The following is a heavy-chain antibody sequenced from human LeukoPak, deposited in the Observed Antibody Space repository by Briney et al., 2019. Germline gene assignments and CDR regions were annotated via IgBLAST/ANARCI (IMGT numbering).Heavy chain of an antibody. V-gene: IGHV1-2*02. CDR3: ARVFGGKLPFDY. CDR1: GYTFTGYY. Sequence: ASVKVSCKASGYTFTGYYMHWVRQAPGQGLKWMGWINPNSGGTNYAQKFQGRVTMTRDTSISTAYMELSRLRSDDTAVYYCARVFGGKLPFDYWGQGTLVTVSS. D-gene: IGHD4-23*01. CDR2: INPNSGGT. J-gene: IGHJ4*02.